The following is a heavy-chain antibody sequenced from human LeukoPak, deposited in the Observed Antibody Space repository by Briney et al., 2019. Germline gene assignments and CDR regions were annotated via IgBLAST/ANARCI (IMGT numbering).Heavy chain of an antibody. V-gene: IGHV4-61*02. J-gene: IGHJ5*02. Sequence: PSETLSLTCTVSGGSISSGSYYWSWIRQPAGKGLEWIGRIYTSGSTNYNPSLKSRVTMSVDTSKNQFSLKLSSVTAADTAVYYCARGSRDFWSGYYYNWFDPWGQGTLVTVSS. D-gene: IGHD3-3*01. CDR1: GGSISSGSYY. CDR3: ARGSRDFWSGYYYNWFDP. CDR2: IYTSGST.